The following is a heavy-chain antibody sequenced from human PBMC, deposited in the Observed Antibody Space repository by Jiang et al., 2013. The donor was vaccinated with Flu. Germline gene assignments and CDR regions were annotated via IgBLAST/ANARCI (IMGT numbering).Heavy chain of an antibody. Sequence: EVKKPGASVKVSCKVSGYTLIELSMHWVRQAPEKGLEWMGGSDPEDGEMLYAQTFQGRVTMTEDTSTDTVYMELSSLRPEDTAVYYCVTVAGPTAREHSGYERKRDYYYYAMDVWGQGTTVTVSS. CDR3: VTVAGPTAREHSGYERKRDYYYYAMDV. CDR2: SDPEDGEM. V-gene: IGHV1-24*01. CDR1: GYTLIELS. J-gene: IGHJ6*02. D-gene: IGHD5-12*01.